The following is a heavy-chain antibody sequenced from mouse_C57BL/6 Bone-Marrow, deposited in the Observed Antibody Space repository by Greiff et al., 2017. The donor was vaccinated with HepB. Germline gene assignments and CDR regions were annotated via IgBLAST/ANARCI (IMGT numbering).Heavy chain of an antibody. CDR3: ARARTTFLYYYAMDY. J-gene: IGHJ4*01. CDR1: GFTFSSYA. V-gene: IGHV5-4*01. Sequence: EVQLQESGGGLVKPGGSLKLSCAASGFTFSSYAMSWVRQTPEKRLEWVATISDGGSYTYYPDNVKGRFTISRDNAKNNLYLQMSHLKSEDTAMYYCARARTTFLYYYAMDYWGQGTSVTVSS. CDR2: ISDGGSYT. D-gene: IGHD1-1*01.